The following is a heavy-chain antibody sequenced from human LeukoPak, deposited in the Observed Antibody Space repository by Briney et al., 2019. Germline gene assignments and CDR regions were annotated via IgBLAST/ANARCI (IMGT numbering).Heavy chain of an antibody. CDR1: GYTFTGYY. Sequence: ASVKVSCEASGYTFTGYYMHWVRQAPGQGLEWMGWINPNGGGTNYEQKFQGWVTMTRDTSISTAYMELSRLRSDDTAVYYCARERGGYCSGGSCYPNWFDPWGQGTLVTVSS. J-gene: IGHJ5*02. D-gene: IGHD2-15*01. CDR2: INPNGGGT. V-gene: IGHV1-2*04. CDR3: ARERGGYCSGGSCYPNWFDP.